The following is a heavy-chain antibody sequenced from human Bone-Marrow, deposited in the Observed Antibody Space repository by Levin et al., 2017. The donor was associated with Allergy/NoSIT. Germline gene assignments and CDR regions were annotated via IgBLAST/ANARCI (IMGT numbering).Heavy chain of an antibody. CDR2: ISGSGGST. J-gene: IGHJ4*02. CDR1: GFTFSSYA. Sequence: GESLKISCAASGFTFSSYAMSWVRQAPGKGLEWVSAISGSGGSTYYADSVKGRFTISRDNSKNTLYLQMNSLRAEDTAVYYCAKRTTVVTPSAYWGQGTLVTVSS. D-gene: IGHD4-23*01. V-gene: IGHV3-23*01. CDR3: AKRTTVVTPSAY.